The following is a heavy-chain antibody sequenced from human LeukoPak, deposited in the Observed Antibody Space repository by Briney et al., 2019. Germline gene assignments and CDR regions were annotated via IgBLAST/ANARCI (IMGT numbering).Heavy chain of an antibody. CDR1: GGSISSGGYS. CDR3: ARALGNCSGGSCYAFDI. J-gene: IGHJ3*02. V-gene: IGHV4-30-2*01. D-gene: IGHD2-15*01. CDR2: IYHSGST. Sequence: PSETLSLTCAVSGGSISSGGYSWSWIRQPPGKGLEWIGYIYHSGSTYYNPSLKSRVTISVDRSKNQFSLKLSSVTAADTAVYYCARALGNCSGGSCYAFDIWGQGTMVTVSS.